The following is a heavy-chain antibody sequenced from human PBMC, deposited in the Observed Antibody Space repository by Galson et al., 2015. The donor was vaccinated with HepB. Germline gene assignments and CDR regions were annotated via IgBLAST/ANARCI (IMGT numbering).Heavy chain of an antibody. D-gene: IGHD5-18*01. J-gene: IGHJ4*02. V-gene: IGHV4-59*08. CDR1: GGSISSYY. Sequence: ETLSLTCTVSGGSISSYYWSWIRQPPGKTLEWIGYIFYSGNTYYNPSLKSRVSISIDKSKNQFSLKLKSVTAADTALYYCARSEFATLQLPYYFDYWGQGTLVTVSS. CDR2: IFYSGNT. CDR3: ARSEFATLQLPYYFDY.